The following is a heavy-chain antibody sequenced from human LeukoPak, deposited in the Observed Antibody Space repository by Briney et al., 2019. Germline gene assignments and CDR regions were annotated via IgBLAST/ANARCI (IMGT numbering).Heavy chain of an antibody. D-gene: IGHD6-13*01. CDR2: ISSSSSYI. CDR1: GFTFSSYS. CDR3: AGSSWPKPDY. J-gene: IGHJ4*02. Sequence: GGALRLSCAASGFTFSSYSMSWVRQAPGKGLEGGSSISSSSSYIYYAASVTGPFTISRDNAKNSLYLQMHSLRAEDTAVYYCAGSSWPKPDYWGQGTLVTVSS. V-gene: IGHV3-21*01.